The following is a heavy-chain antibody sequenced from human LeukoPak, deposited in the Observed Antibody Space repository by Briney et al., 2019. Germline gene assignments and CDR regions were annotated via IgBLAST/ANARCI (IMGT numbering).Heavy chain of an antibody. CDR3: ARVQDDSLH. CDR2: INHRGST. CDR1: GGSFSGYY. J-gene: IGHJ4*02. V-gene: IGHV4-34*01. D-gene: IGHD3-3*01. Sequence: SETLSLTCAVYGGSFSGYYWTWFRQPPGKGLERIGEINHRGSTKYNPSLKSRVTISVDTSKYQFSLRLSSVTAADTAVYYCARVQDDSLHWGQGTLVTVSS.